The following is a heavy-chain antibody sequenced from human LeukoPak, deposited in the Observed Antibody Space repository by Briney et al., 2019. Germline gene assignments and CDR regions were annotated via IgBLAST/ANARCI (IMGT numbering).Heavy chain of an antibody. CDR1: GYTFTSYG. CDR3: AGSLGYSSSWYFDY. CDR2: ISDYNGNT. J-gene: IGHJ4*02. V-gene: IGHV1-18*01. D-gene: IGHD6-13*01. Sequence: ASVKVSCKASGYTFTSYGISWVRQAPGQGIEWMGWISDYNGNTNYAQKLQGRVTMTTDTSTSTAYMELRSLRSDDTAVYYCAGSLGYSSSWYFDYWGQGTLVTVSS.